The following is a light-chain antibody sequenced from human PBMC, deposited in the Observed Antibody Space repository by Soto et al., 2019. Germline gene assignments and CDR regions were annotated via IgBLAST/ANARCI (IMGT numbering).Light chain of an antibody. CDR2: NNN. CDR3: AAWDDSLNGVV. CDR1: SSNIGSDP. V-gene: IGLV1-44*01. J-gene: IGLJ2*01. Sequence: QSVLTRAPSASGTPGRRVTVSCSGSSSNIGSDPVNWYQQLPGTAPKLLIDNNNQRPSGVPDRFSGTKSGTSASLAISWLQAEDEADYYCAAWDDSLNGVVFGGGTKLTVL.